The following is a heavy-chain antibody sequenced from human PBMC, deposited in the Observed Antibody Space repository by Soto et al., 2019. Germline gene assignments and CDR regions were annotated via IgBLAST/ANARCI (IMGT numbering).Heavy chain of an antibody. Sequence: ASVKVSCKAAGYTFTSYFITWVRQAPGQGLEWMGWISAYNGNTNYAQMLQGSVTMTTDTSTATAYMEMRSLGSDDTAIYYCARQNYYSGMDVWGQGTTVTVSS. V-gene: IGHV1-18*01. CDR1: GYTFTSYF. CDR3: ARQNYYSGMDV. CDR2: ISAYNGNT. J-gene: IGHJ6*02.